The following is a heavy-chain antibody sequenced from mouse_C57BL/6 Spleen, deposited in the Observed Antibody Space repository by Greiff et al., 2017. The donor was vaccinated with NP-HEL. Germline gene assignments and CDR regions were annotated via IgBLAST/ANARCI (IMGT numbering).Heavy chain of an antibody. V-gene: IGHV5-4*01. J-gene: IGHJ4*01. Sequence: EVKLMESGGGLVKPGGSLKLSCAASGFTFSSYAMSWVRQTPEKRLEWVATISDGGSYTYYPDNVKGRFTISRDNAKNNLYLQMSHLKSEDTAMYYCAREPVPYYYGNYVGAMDYWGQGTSVTVSS. CDR2: ISDGGSYT. CDR1: GFTFSSYA. CDR3: AREPVPYYYGNYVGAMDY. D-gene: IGHD2-1*01.